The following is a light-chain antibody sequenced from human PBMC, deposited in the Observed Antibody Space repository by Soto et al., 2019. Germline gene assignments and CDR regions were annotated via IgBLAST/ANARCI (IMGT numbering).Light chain of an antibody. CDR3: QQYSSYSPYT. CDR2: KAS. V-gene: IGKV1-5*03. Sequence: DIQMTQSPSTLSASVGDRVTITCRASQSISSWLAWYQQKPGKAPKLLIYKASTLESGVPSRFSGSGSETEFTLTIRSLQPDDFASYYCQQYSSYSPYTFGQGTKLQIK. CDR1: QSISSW. J-gene: IGKJ2*01.